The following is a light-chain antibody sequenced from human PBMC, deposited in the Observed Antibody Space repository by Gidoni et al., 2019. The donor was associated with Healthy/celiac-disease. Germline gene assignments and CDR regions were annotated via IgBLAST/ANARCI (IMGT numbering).Light chain of an antibody. J-gene: IGLJ3*02. Sequence: SYELTQPPSVSVSPGPTASITCAGDKLGDKYACWYQQKPGQSPVLVIYQDSKRPSGLPERFSGSNSGNTATLTISGTQAMDEADYYGQAWDSSTWVFGGGTKLTVL. V-gene: IGLV3-1*01. CDR3: QAWDSSTWV. CDR1: KLGDKY. CDR2: QDS.